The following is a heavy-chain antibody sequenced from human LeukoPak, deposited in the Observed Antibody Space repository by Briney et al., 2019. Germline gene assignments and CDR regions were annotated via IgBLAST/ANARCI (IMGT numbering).Heavy chain of an antibody. CDR1: GYTFTGYY. J-gene: IGHJ4*02. D-gene: IGHD2-2*01. Sequence: ASVKVSCKTSGYTFTGYYIHWVRQAPGQGLEWLGRIDPNSGGTSYAHNFQGRVTMTRDTSISTAYMDVSSLTSDDTAVYYCARDSRVSGDYWGQGTLVTVSS. CDR2: IDPNSGGT. CDR3: ARDSRVSGDY. V-gene: IGHV1-2*06.